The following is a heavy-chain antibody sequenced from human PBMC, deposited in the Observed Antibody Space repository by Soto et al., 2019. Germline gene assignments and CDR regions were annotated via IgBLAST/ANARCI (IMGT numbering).Heavy chain of an antibody. V-gene: IGHV3-66*01. CDR1: GFTVSSKY. Sequence: EVQLVESGGGLVQPGGSLRLSCAASGFTVSSKYMSWVRQAPGKGLEWVSLIQSGGPTYYADAVMGRFTISRDTSENTVHLQMDMQREEDTGVYYCARDYVRSGGGRCYGVPLDVLGNGTTVTVSS. D-gene: IGHD2-15*01. J-gene: IGHJ6*04. CDR2: IQSGGPT. CDR3: ARDYVRSGGGRCYGVPLDV.